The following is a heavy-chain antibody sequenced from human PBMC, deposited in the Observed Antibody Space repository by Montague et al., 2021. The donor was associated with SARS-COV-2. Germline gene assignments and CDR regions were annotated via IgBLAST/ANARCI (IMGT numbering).Heavy chain of an antibody. CDR2: TYYRSRWFD. D-gene: IGHD3-10*01. J-gene: IGHJ3*02. CDR1: GDSVSGDNVS. Sequence: CAISGDSVSGDNVSWNWIRQSPSRGLEWLGRTYYRSRWFDHYEVXMKXRIIIKADTSKNQFSLQLDSVTPVDTAVYYCERGDGSGPYTGYAFDIWGQGTLVTVSS. V-gene: IGHV6-1*01. CDR3: ERGDGSGPYTGYAFDI.